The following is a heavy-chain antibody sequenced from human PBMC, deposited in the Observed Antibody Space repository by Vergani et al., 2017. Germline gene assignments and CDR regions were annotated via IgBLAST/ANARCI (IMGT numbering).Heavy chain of an antibody. CDR1: GGSLSGYY. D-gene: IGHD1-14*01. CDR3: ARSMVSRNPPDYFDN. V-gene: IGHV4-59*01. J-gene: IGHJ4*02. CDR2: VADSGYF. Sequence: QVQLQESGPGLVRPSETLSLTCTVSGGSLSGYYWNWIRQTPGEGLEWIGYVADSGYFNYNPSLKTRVSMSSDTSNNQFYLMLSSVTVADTAGYYCARSMVSRNPPDYFDNWGQGTRVTVSS.